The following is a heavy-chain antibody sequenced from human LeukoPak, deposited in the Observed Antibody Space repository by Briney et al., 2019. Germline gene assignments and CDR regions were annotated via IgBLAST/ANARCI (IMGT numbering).Heavy chain of an antibody. D-gene: IGHD2-21*02. Sequence: ASVKVSCKASGYTFTGYYMHWVRQAPGQGLEWMGWINPNSGGTNYAQKLQGRVTMTTDTSTSTAYMELRSLRSDDTAVYYCARCGGDCYSSYFDYWGQGTLVTVSS. CDR1: GYTFTGYY. V-gene: IGHV1-2*02. CDR3: ARCGGDCYSSYFDY. J-gene: IGHJ4*02. CDR2: INPNSGGT.